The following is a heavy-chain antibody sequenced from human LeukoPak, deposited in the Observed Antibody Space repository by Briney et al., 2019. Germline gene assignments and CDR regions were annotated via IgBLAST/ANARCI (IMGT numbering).Heavy chain of an antibody. CDR2: ILYSGNA. D-gene: IGHD1-26*01. Sequence: PSETLSLTCTVSGGSISSYYWSWIRQYPGRDLEWIGYILYSGNAYFNPSLKSRATMSVDTSKNQFSLRLRSVTAADTAIYYCARENSGSYLRKWFDPWGQGSLVTVSS. CDR1: GGSISSYY. CDR3: ARENSGSYLRKWFDP. V-gene: IGHV4-59*12. J-gene: IGHJ5*02.